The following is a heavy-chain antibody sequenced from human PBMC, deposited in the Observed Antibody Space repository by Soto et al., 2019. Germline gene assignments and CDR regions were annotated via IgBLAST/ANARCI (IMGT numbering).Heavy chain of an antibody. Sequence: SVKVSCKASGDTFSKYAISWVRQAPGQGLEWMGGIMPVLGTANYAQKFQGRVTITADASTSTAYMELSSLKYEDTAMYYCARDPTDGYGYGEEGFDYWGQGTLVTVSS. D-gene: IGHD5-18*01. CDR3: ARDPTDGYGYGEEGFDY. CDR1: GDTFSKYA. J-gene: IGHJ4*02. V-gene: IGHV1-69*13. CDR2: IMPVLGTA.